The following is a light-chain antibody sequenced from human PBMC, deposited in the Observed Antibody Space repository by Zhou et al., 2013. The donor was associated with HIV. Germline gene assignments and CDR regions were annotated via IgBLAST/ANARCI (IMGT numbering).Light chain of an antibody. V-gene: IGKV1-9*01. CDR3: QHLNSYPRMYT. Sequence: DIQLTQSPSFLSASVGDRVAITCRASQGISNYLAWYQQKPGKAPKLLIYAASTLQSGVPSRFSGSGSGTEFTLTISSLQPEDFATYYCQHLNSYPRMYTFGQGTKVEIK. CDR1: QGISNY. J-gene: IGKJ2*01. CDR2: AAS.